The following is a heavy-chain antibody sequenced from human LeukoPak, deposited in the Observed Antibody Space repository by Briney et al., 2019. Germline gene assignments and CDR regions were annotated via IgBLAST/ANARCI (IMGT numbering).Heavy chain of an antibody. CDR3: AKDRTVGASCWYFDL. CDR1: GFTFSSYA. D-gene: IGHD1-26*01. V-gene: IGHV3-23*01. J-gene: IGHJ2*01. CDR2: ISSSGSGGNT. Sequence: GGSLRLSCAASGFTFSSYAMSWARQAPGKGLEWVSGISSSGSGGNTYYADFVKGRFTISRDSSKNTLFLQMNTLRAEDTAIYYCAKDRTVGASCWYFDLWGRGTLVTVSS.